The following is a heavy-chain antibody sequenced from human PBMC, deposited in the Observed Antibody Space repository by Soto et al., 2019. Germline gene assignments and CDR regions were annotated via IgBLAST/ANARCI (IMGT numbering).Heavy chain of an antibody. D-gene: IGHD1-1*01. Sequence: QVQLQESGPGLVKPSGTLSLTCAVSGGSISTSNWWSWVRQPPGKGLEWIGEVYHSGSTNYNPPFKXXXXXXVDKSKNQFSLKXNSVTAADTALYYCAXTSTSGTRFDYWGQGSLVTVSS. V-gene: IGHV4-4*02. CDR1: GGSISTSNW. CDR2: VYHSGST. CDR3: AXTSTSGTRFDY. J-gene: IGHJ4*02.